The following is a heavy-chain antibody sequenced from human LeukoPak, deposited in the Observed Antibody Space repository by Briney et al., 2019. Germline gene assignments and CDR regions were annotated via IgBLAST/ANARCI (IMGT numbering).Heavy chain of an antibody. J-gene: IGHJ4*02. Sequence: GASVKVSCKVSGYTLSDLSMHWARQAPGKGLEWMGSFALEDGEKIYAQKFQGRVTMTEDTSTDTAYMELSSLRSEDTAVYYCATAFAGNLVDYWGQGTLVTVSS. D-gene: IGHD1-14*01. CDR3: ATAFAGNLVDY. CDR2: FALEDGEK. V-gene: IGHV1-24*01. CDR1: GYTLSDLS.